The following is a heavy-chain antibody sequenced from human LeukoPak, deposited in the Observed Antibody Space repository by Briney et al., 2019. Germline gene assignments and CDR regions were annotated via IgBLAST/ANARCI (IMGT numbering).Heavy chain of an antibody. CDR2: IYTSGST. J-gene: IGHJ4*02. V-gene: IGHV4-61*02. CDR1: GGSFSSGSYY. D-gene: IGHD3-10*01. Sequence: SETLSLTCAVYGGSFSSGSYYWSWIRQPAGKGLEWIGRIYTSGSTNYNPSLRSRVTILVDTSKTQFSLKLTSVTAADTAVYYCARLGPGGHGEFDYWGQGTLVTVSS. CDR3: ARLGPGGHGEFDY.